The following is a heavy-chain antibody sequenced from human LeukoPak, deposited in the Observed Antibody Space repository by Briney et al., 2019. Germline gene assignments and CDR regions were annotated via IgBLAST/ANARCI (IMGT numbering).Heavy chain of an antibody. CDR1: GFTFSSYS. D-gene: IGHD5-12*01. CDR3: ARERATQDYYYYMDV. V-gene: IGHV3-21*01. J-gene: IGHJ6*03. Sequence: GGSLRLSCAASGFTFSSYSMNWVRQAPGKGLEWVSSISSSSSYIYYADSVKGRFTISRDNAKNSLYLQMNSLRAEDTAVYYCARERATQDYYYYMDVWGKGTTVTVSS. CDR2: ISSSSSYI.